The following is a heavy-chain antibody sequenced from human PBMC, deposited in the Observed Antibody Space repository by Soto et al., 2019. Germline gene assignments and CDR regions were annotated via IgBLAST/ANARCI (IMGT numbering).Heavy chain of an antibody. J-gene: IGHJ4*02. CDR2: ISAGSSNT. Sequence: GSLRLSFTTSGFSFSSFAMSWVRQAPGKGLDWVSSISAGSSNTYYVDSVKGRFTISRDNSKNTLYLQMNGLRDDDTAVYYCAKDREAPSYWGRGTLVTVSS. CDR1: GFSFSSFA. CDR3: AKDREAPSY. D-gene: IGHD3-10*01. V-gene: IGHV3-23*01.